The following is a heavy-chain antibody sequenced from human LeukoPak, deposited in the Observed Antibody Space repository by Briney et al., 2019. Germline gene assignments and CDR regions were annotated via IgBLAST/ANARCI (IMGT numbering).Heavy chain of an antibody. D-gene: IGHD6-19*01. CDR2: ITVGATIT. CDR3: AKSSIAVAGRDDAFDI. J-gene: IGHJ3*02. Sequence: GGSLRLSCAASGFTFSKYAMTWVRQAPGKGLEWVSAITVGATITYYSDSVKGRFTISRDNSKNTLYLQMNSLRAEDTAVYYCAKSSIAVAGRDDAFDIWGQGTMVTVSS. CDR1: GFTFSKYA. V-gene: IGHV3-23*01.